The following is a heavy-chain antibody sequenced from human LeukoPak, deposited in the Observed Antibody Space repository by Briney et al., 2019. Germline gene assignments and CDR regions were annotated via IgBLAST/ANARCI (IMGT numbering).Heavy chain of an antibody. Sequence: GGSLRLSCAASGFTFSRSAMTWVRQAPGKGLEWVASLSGTRDSRGAIYADSVKGRFTISRDDSKSTLFLRMNRLTAEDTAIYYCAKTRSSSSHYFYFMDSWAKGVTVTVSS. J-gene: IGHJ6*03. CDR3: AKTRSSSSHYFYFMDS. CDR2: LSGTRDSRGA. CDR1: GFTFSRSA. V-gene: IGHV3-23*01. D-gene: IGHD6-6*01.